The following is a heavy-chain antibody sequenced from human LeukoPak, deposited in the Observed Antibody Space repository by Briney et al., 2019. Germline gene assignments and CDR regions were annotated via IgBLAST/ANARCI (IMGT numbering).Heavy chain of an antibody. D-gene: IGHD3-22*01. CDR3: AKNEYSSGYYPYPFDY. Sequence: GGSLRLSCAASGFTFSSYGMHWVRQAPGKGLEWVAAISYDGSNKYYADSVKGRFTISRDNSKNTLYLQMNSLRAEDTAVYYCAKNEYSSGYYPYPFDYWGQGTLVTVSS. V-gene: IGHV3-30*18. CDR1: GFTFSSYG. J-gene: IGHJ4*02. CDR2: ISYDGSNK.